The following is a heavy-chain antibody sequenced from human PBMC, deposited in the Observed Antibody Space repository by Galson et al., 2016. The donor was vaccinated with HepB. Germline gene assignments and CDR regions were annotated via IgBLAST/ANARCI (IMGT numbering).Heavy chain of an antibody. D-gene: IGHD2-8*01. V-gene: IGHV4-4*02. CDR3: TRGNLGTYATMAFDY. CDR2: IYETGTA. Sequence: SETLSLTCDVSGGSISSNYWWGWVRQSPEKGFEWIGEIYETGTANYNPPFTRRATISVDKSKNQISLRLDSVTAADTAVYYCTRGNLGTYATMAFDYWGQGSLVTVSS. J-gene: IGHJ4*02. CDR1: GGSISSNYW.